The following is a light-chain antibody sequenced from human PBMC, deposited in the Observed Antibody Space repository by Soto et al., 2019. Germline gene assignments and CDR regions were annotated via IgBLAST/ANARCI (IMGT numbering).Light chain of an antibody. CDR2: WAS. CDR3: QQYFSTPLT. V-gene: IGKV4-1*01. CDR1: QSVLYSSNNKNY. J-gene: IGKJ4*01. Sequence: DIVMTQSPDSLAVSLGERATINCKSSQSVLYSSNNKNYLAWYQQKPGQPPKLLIYWASTRESGVPDRFSGSGSGTGFTLTISSLQAEDVAVYCCQQYFSTPLTFGGGTKVEIK.